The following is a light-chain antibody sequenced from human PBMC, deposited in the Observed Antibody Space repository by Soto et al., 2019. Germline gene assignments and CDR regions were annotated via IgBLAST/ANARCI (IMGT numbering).Light chain of an antibody. J-gene: IGKJ1*01. Sequence: EIVLTQSPDTLSLSPGDRASLSCRVSQTVSSNYLAWYQQTPGQAPSLLIYGVSTRATGVPVRFSGSGSGTEFTLTISSLQSEDFAVYYCQQHDNWPRTFGQGTKVDIK. CDR2: GVS. CDR1: QTVSSN. V-gene: IGKV3-15*01. CDR3: QQHDNWPRT.